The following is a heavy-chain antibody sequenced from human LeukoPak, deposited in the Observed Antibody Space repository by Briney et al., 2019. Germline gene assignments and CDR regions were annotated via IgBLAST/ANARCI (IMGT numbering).Heavy chain of an antibody. D-gene: IGHD1-1*01. V-gene: IGHV3-49*03. CDR3: TRDRGAYNLYDY. J-gene: IGHJ4*02. Sequence: AGGSLRLSCTASGFTFGDYAMGWIRQAPGKGLEWVGFIRSKAYGETADYAASVKGRFTISRDDSKAIAYLQMNSLKTEDTAVYHCTRDRGAYNLYDYWGQGTLVTVS. CDR2: IRSKAYGETA. CDR1: GFTFGDYA.